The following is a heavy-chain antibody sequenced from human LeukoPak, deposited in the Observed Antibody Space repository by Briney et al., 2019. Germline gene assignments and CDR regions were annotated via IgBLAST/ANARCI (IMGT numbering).Heavy chain of an antibody. Sequence: GGSLRLSCAGSGFTFSRHNMSWVRQAPGKGLEWVGFIRSKAYGGTTEYAASVKGRFTISRDDSKSIAYLQMNSLKTEDTAVYYCTRGITMVRGVRNLYYYYMDVWGKGTTVTISS. V-gene: IGHV3-49*04. CDR2: IRSKAYGGTT. CDR1: GFTFSRHN. J-gene: IGHJ6*03. CDR3: TRGITMVRGVRNLYYYYMDV. D-gene: IGHD3-10*01.